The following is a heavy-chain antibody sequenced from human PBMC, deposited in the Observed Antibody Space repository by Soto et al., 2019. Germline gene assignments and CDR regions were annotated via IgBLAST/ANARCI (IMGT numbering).Heavy chain of an antibody. V-gene: IGHV3-21*01. CDR1: GFTFSSYS. CDR3: ARDKQSSWLVRGAYVAFDI. D-gene: IGHD3-10*01. Sequence: EVQLVESGGGLVKPGGSLRLSCAASGFTFSSYSMNWVRQAPGKGLEWVSSISSSSSYIYYADSVKGRFTISRDNAKNSLYLQMNSLRAEDTAVYYCARDKQSSWLVRGAYVAFDIWGQGTMVTVSS. CDR2: ISSSSSYI. J-gene: IGHJ3*02.